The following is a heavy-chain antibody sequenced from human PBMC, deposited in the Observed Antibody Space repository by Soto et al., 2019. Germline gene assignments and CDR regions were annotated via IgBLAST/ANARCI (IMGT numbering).Heavy chain of an antibody. V-gene: IGHV4-39*07. J-gene: IGHJ5*02. Sequence: SETLSLTCTVSGGSISSSSYYWGWIRQPPGKGLEWIGSIYYSGSTYYNPSLKSRVTISVDTSKNQFSLKLSSVTAADTAVYYCARDLGGYCSSTSCPRGNWFDPWGQGTLVTVSS. D-gene: IGHD2-2*01. CDR3: ARDLGGYCSSTSCPRGNWFDP. CDR1: GGSISSSSYY. CDR2: IYYSGST.